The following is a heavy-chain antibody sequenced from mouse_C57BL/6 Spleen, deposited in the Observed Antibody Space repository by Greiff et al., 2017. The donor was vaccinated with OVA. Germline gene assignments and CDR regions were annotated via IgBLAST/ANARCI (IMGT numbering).Heavy chain of an antibody. J-gene: IGHJ3*01. CDR1: GFTFSDYG. Sequence: EVKLVESGGGLVKPGGSLKLSCAASGFTFSDYGMHWVRQAPEKGLEWVAYISSGSSTIYYADTVKGRFTISRDNAKNTLFLQMTSLRSEDTAMYYCARGGIYYDYDWFAYWGQGTLVTVSA. V-gene: IGHV5-17*01. CDR2: ISSGSSTI. D-gene: IGHD2-4*01. CDR3: ARGGIYYDYDWFAY.